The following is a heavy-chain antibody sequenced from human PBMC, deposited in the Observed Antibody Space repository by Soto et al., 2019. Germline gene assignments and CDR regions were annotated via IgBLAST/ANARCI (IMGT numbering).Heavy chain of an antibody. V-gene: IGHV4-59*01. D-gene: IGHD6-19*01. Sequence: PSETLSLTCTVSGGSISSYYWSWIRQPPGKGLEWIGYIYYSGSTNYNPSLMSRVTISVDTSKNQFSLKLSSVTAADTAVYYCARDLAVAGRGRWFDPWGQGTLVTVSS. CDR1: GGSISSYY. CDR2: IYYSGST. J-gene: IGHJ5*02. CDR3: ARDLAVAGRGRWFDP.